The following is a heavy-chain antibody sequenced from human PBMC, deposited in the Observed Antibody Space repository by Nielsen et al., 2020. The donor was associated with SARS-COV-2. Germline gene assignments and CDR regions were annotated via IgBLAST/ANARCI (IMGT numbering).Heavy chain of an antibody. V-gene: IGHV3-7*01. CDR1: GFTFNSFG. CDR3: ARVGSYGDPEYLDY. D-gene: IGHD4/OR15-4a*01. J-gene: IGHJ4*02. Sequence: GGSLRLSCTASGFTFNSFGISWVRQAPGKGLEWVGNIKLDGSEKYYVDSVKGRFTISRDNARNTLYLQMNSLRVEDTAVYYCARVGSYGDPEYLDYWGQGALVTVSS. CDR2: IKLDGSEK.